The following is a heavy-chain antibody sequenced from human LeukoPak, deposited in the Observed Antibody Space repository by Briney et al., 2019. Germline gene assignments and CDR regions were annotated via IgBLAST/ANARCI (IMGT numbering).Heavy chain of an antibody. Sequence: GESLQISCETSGYSFTSYWIGWVRQMPGKGLEWMGIIYPGDSDTRYSPSFQGQVTISADKSISTAYLQWSSLKASDTAIYYCARQLVETTLGVFDIWGQGTMVTVSS. J-gene: IGHJ3*02. V-gene: IGHV5-51*01. CDR2: IYPGDSDT. CDR1: GYSFTSYW. D-gene: IGHD2-21*02. CDR3: ARQLVETTLGVFDI.